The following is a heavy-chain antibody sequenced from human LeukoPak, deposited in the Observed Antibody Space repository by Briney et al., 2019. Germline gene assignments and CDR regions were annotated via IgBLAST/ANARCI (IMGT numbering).Heavy chain of an antibody. D-gene: IGHD5-24*01. CDR2: ISYDGSNK. V-gene: IGHV3-30*18. J-gene: IGHJ4*02. CDR3: AKGTDGYNLY. CDR1: GFTFSSYG. Sequence: GGSLRLSCAASGFTFSSYGMHWVRQAPGKGLEWVAVISYDGSNKYYADSVKGRFTISRDNSKNTLYLQMNSLRAEDTAVYYCAKGTDGYNLYWGQGTLVTVSS.